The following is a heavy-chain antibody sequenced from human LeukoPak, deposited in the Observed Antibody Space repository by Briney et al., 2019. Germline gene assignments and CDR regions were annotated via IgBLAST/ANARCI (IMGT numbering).Heavy chain of an antibody. V-gene: IGHV1-69*01. D-gene: IGHD4-23*01. Sequence: SVKVSCKASGGTFSTYAISWVRQAPGQGLEWMGGITPILGTANYAQKFQGRVTINADQSTSTAYMELSSLRSEDTAVYYCARSLTDYGGSYDAFDIWGQGTMVTISS. J-gene: IGHJ3*02. CDR2: ITPILGTA. CDR3: ARSLTDYGGSYDAFDI. CDR1: GGTFSTYA.